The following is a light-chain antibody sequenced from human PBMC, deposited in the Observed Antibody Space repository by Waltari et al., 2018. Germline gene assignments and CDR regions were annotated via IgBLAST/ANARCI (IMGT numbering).Light chain of an antibody. CDR3: QQYNNWPPLLT. J-gene: IGKJ3*01. CDR1: QSVSSN. CDR2: GAS. V-gene: IGKV3-15*01. Sequence: EIVMTQSPATLPVSPGERATLSCRASQSVSSNLAWYQQKPGQAPRLLIYGASTRATGIPARFSGSGSGTEFTLTISSLQSEDFAVYYCQQYNNWPPLLTFGPGTKVGIK.